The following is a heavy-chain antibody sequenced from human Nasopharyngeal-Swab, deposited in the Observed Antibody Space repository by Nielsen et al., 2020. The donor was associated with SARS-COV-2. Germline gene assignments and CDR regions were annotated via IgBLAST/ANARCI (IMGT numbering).Heavy chain of an antibody. V-gene: IGHV1-8*01. J-gene: IGHJ4*02. CDR3: ARVYQYSMRVGY. D-gene: IGHD6-6*01. Sequence: ASVKVSCKASGYIFTSYEIHWVRQATGQGLEWMGWMNPNSGNTGYAQKFQGRVTMTRNTYINTAYMELSSLRSEDTAVYYCARVYQYSMRVGYWGQGTLVTVSS. CDR2: MNPNSGNT. CDR1: GYIFTSYE.